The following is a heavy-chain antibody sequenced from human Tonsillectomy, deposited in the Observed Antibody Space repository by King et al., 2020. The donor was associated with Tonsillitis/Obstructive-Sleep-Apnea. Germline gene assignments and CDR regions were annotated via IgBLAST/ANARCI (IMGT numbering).Heavy chain of an antibody. D-gene: IGHD3-10*01. CDR1: GFTFTSSA. Sequence: QLVQSGPEVKKPGTSVKVSCKASGFTFTSSAVQWVRQARGQRLEWIGWIVVGSGNTNYAQKFQERVTITRDMSTSTAKMELSSLRSEDTAVYSCAAVPRGSGSWLNYGGQGPLATVSS. J-gene: IGHJ4*02. V-gene: IGHV1-58*01. CDR2: IVVGSGNT. CDR3: AAVPRGSGSWLNY.